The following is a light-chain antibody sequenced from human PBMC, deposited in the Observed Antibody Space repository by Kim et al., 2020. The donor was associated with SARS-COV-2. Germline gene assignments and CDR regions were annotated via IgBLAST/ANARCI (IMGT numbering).Light chain of an antibody. CDR3: NSRASSGNLVV. Sequence: SSELTQDPAVSVALGPTVRITCQGDSLRSYYASWYQQKPGQAPVLVIYGKNNRPSGIPDRFSGSSSGNTASLTITGAQAEDEADYYCNSRASSGNLVVFG. CDR2: GKN. V-gene: IGLV3-19*01. J-gene: IGLJ2*01. CDR1: SLRSYY.